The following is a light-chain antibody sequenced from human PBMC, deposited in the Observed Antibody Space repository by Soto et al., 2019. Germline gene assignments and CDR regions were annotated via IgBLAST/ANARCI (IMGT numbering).Light chain of an antibody. CDR3: QHYNSYSEA. J-gene: IGKJ1*01. Sequence: DIQMTQSPSTLSVSVGERVTITCRASQTISSWLAWYQQKPGKAPKLLIYKASTLKSGVPSRFSGSGSGTEFTLTISSLQPDDFATYYCQHYNSYSEALGQGTKVDIK. CDR2: KAS. CDR1: QTISSW. V-gene: IGKV1-5*03.